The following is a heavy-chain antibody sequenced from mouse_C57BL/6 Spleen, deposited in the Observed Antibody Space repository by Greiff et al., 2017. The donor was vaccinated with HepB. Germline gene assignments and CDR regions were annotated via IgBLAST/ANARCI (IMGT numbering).Heavy chain of an antibody. J-gene: IGHJ3*01. D-gene: IGHD3-3*01. CDR1: GFTFSDYG. Sequence: EVKLMESGGGLVKPGGSLKLSCAASGFTFSDYGMHWVRQAPEKGLEWVAYISSGSSTIYYADTVKGRFTISRDNAKNTLFLQMTSLRSEDTAMYYCARGQLNGGFAYWGQGTLVTVSA. CDR2: ISSGSSTI. CDR3: ARGQLNGGFAY. V-gene: IGHV5-17*01.